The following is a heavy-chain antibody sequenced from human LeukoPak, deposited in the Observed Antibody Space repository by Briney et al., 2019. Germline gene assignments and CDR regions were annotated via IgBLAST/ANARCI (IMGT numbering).Heavy chain of an antibody. V-gene: IGHV4-59*08. J-gene: IGHJ4*02. Sequence: SETLSLTCTVSGDSISSYYWSWIRQSPGKGLEWIGYISYSGITNYNPSLKSRVTISVDTSKNQFSLKLSSVTAADTAVYYCARAHVPMVRGVFDYWGQGTLVTVSS. CDR2: ISYSGIT. D-gene: IGHD3-10*01. CDR1: GDSISSYY. CDR3: ARAHVPMVRGVFDY.